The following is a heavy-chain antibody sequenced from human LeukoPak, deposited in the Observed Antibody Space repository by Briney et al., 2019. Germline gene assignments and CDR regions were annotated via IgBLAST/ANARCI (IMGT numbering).Heavy chain of an antibody. J-gene: IGHJ6*03. D-gene: IGHD7-27*01. CDR2: ISSGSSYI. Sequence: AGSLRLSCSGSGFTFMTYSMTWVRQAPGKGLEWVASISSGSSYIKYSDSVRGRFVVSRDNVKNSMYLQMSSLRAEDTAVYYCARLTGRDYYYYYMDVWGKGTTVTVSS. V-gene: IGHV3-21*06. CDR3: ARLTGRDYYYYYMDV. CDR1: GFTFMTYS.